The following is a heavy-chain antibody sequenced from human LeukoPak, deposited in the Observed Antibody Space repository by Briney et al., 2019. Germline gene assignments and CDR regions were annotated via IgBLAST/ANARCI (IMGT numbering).Heavy chain of an antibody. V-gene: IGHV3-48*02. CDR1: GFTFNTYT. CDR3: ARDRSSSWSFDY. D-gene: IGHD6-13*01. CDR2: ISTSSRTI. Sequence: PGGSLRLSCAASGFTFNTYTMNGVRQAPGKGLEWVSYISTSSRTIYYADSVKGRFTISRDNAKNSLYLQMDSLRDEDTAVYYCARDRSSSWSFDYWGQGTLVTVSS. J-gene: IGHJ4*02.